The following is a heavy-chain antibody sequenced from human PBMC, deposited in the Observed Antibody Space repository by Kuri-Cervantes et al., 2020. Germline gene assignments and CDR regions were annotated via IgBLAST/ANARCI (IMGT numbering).Heavy chain of an antibody. CDR1: GFTFGSYA. CDR2: ISYDGSNK. J-gene: IGHJ3*02. V-gene: IGHV3-30-3*01. D-gene: IGHD2-21*02. Sequence: GESLKISCAASGFTFGSYAMHWVRQAPGKGLEWVAVISYDGSNKYYADSVKGRFTISRDNSKNTLYLQMNSLRAEDTAVYYCARSIDCGGDCYSEAFDIWGQGTMVTVSS. CDR3: ARSIDCGGDCYSEAFDI.